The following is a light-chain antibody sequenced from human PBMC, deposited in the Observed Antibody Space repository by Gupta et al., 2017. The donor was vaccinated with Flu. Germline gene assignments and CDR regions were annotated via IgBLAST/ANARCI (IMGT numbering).Light chain of an antibody. CDR2: GAS. CDR3: QQYGSSLRT. J-gene: IGKJ1*01. V-gene: IGKV3-20*01. Sequence: EIVLTQSPGTLPLSPGERATLSCRASQSVSSSYLAWYQQKPGQAPRLLIYGASSRATGIPDRFSGSGSGTDFTLTISRLEPEDFAVYYCQQYGSSLRTFGQGTXVEIK. CDR1: QSVSSSY.